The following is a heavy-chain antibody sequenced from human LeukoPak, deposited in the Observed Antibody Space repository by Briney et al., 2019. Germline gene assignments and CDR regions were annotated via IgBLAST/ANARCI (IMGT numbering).Heavy chain of an antibody. CDR3: ARKAGSGYYLYYFDY. V-gene: IGHV4-34*01. Sequence: PSETLSLTCAVYDGHFSGYYWSWIRQPPGKGLEWIGQINHSGSTNYNPSLKSRVTISVDTSKNQFSLKLSSVTAADTAVYYCARKAGSGYYLYYFDYWGQGTLVTVSS. CDR2: INHSGST. CDR1: DGHFSGYY. J-gene: IGHJ4*02. D-gene: IGHD3-22*01.